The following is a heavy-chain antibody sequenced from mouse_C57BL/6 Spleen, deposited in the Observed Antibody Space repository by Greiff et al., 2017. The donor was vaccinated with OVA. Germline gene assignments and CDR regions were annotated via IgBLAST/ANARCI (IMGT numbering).Heavy chain of an antibody. J-gene: IGHJ2*01. CDR2: IRNKANNHAT. CDR1: GFTFSDAW. Sequence: EVQLVESGGGLVQPGGSMKLSCAASGFTFSDAWMDWVRQSPEKGLEWVAEIRNKANNHATYYAESVKGRFTISRDDSKSSVYLQMNSLRAEDTGIYYCRGTMITTGYFDYWGQGTTLTVSS. CDR3: RGTMITTGYFDY. D-gene: IGHD2-4*01. V-gene: IGHV6-6*01.